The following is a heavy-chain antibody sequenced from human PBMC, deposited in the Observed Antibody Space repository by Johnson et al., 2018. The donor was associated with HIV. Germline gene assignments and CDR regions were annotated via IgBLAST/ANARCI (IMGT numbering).Heavy chain of an antibody. Sequence: VHLVESGGGVVQPGTSLRLSCAASGFTFSYYAIFWVRQAPGKGLEWVAVISHDGSNKYYADSVKGRFTISRDNSKNTLYLQMNSLRPEDTAVYYCASYCSGGSCYRRSPSDAFDIWGQGTMVTVSS. CDR2: ISHDGSNK. D-gene: IGHD2-15*01. J-gene: IGHJ3*02. V-gene: IGHV3-30-3*01. CDR1: GFTFSYYA. CDR3: ASYCSGGSCYRRSPSDAFDI.